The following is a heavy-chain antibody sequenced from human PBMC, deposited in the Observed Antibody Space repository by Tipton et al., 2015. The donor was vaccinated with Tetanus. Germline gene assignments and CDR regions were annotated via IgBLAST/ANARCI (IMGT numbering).Heavy chain of an antibody. CDR2: TYYRSEWYY. CDR1: GDSVSGNSAA. Sequence: GLVKPSQTLSLTCAISGDSVSGNSAAWNWIRQSPSRGLEWLGRTYYRSEWYYDYAVSVKSRITINPDTSKNQLSLQLNSVTPDDTAVYYCSRSRGGDLDYWGQGTLVTVSS. CDR3: SRSRGGDLDY. V-gene: IGHV6-1*01. J-gene: IGHJ4*02. D-gene: IGHD4-17*01.